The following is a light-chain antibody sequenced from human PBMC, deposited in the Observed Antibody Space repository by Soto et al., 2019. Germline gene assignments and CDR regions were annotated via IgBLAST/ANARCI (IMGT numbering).Light chain of an antibody. J-gene: IGLJ2*01. CDR1: SSNIGAGYD. CDR3: QSYDSSLSGYVV. CDR2: GNS. V-gene: IGLV1-40*01. Sequence: QPVLTQPPSVSGAPGQRVTLSCTGSSSNIGAGYDVHWYQQLPGTAPKLLIYGNSNRPSGVPDRFSGSKSGTSASLAITGLQAEDEADYYCQSYDSSLSGYVVFGGGTKLTVL.